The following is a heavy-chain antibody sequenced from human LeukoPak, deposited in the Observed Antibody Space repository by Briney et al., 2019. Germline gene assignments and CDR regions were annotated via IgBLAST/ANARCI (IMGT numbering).Heavy chain of an antibody. CDR1: GFIFSHHG. V-gene: IGHV3-33*01. D-gene: IGHD4-11*01. Sequence: GGSLRLSCSASGFIFSHHGMHWVRQAPGKGLEWVAVIWSDGTNRFYAGSVKGRFTISRDNSQNSVFLQMNSLRVEDTAMYYRARDAQRGFDYSNSLKYWGHGTLVTVSS. J-gene: IGHJ4*01. CDR3: ARDAQRGFDYSNSLKY. CDR2: IWSDGTNR.